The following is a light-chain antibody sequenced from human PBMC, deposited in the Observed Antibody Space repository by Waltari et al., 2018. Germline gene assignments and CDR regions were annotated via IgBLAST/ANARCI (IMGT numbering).Light chain of an antibody. V-gene: IGLV2-23*02. J-gene: IGLJ2*01. CDR3: SSYAGSSKGV. Sequence: QSALTQPASVSGSPGQSITISCTGTSSDVGNYKRVSWYKQHPGKTPKLMIYAVSKLPSGVSVRVSGSESGDMASLTISGLQPEDEAEYFCSSYAGSSKGVFGGGTKVTVL. CDR1: SSDVGNYKR. CDR2: AVS.